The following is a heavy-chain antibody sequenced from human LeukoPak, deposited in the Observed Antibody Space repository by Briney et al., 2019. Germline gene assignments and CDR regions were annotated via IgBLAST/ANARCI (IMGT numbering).Heavy chain of an antibody. CDR2: IHYSGAT. D-gene: IGHD3-9*01. CDR3: ARGILFDYYFDS. V-gene: IGHV4-34*01. CDR1: GGSFSGHY. Sequence: PSETLSLTCAVYGGSFSGHYWSWIRQSPGKGLEWIADIHYSGATNYNPSLKSRVTISGDTSKNQVFLRMTSVTAADTALYYCARGILFDYYFDSWGQGTLVTVSS. J-gene: IGHJ4*02.